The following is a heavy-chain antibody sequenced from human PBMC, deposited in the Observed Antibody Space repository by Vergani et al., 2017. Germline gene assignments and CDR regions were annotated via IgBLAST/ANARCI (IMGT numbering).Heavy chain of an antibody. CDR3: AVRPRVKRVGEEIVTNRTFEY. D-gene: IGHD2/OR15-2a*01. V-gene: IGHV4-34*02. Sequence: QVQLQQWGAGVVKPSGTLSLTCAVFGESFSSFNWCWIRQPPGPGLEWIGEINNDEHTNYNPSLESQVTVSRNTATNQFSLNLMSVTAADTAMSYCAVRPRVKRVGEEIVTNRTFEYWSQGSLVTVSS. J-gene: IGHJ4*02. CDR1: GESFSSFN. CDR2: INNDEHT.